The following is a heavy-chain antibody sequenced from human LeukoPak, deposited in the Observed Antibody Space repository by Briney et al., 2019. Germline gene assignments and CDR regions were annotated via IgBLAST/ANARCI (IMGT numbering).Heavy chain of an antibody. Sequence: SETLSLTCTVSGGSISSYYWSWVRQPPGKGLEWIGYIYYSGSTNYNPSLESRVTISVDTSKNQFSLKLSSVTAADTAVYYCARASGGLSAFDIWGQGTMVTVSS. J-gene: IGHJ3*02. CDR2: IYYSGST. V-gene: IGHV4-59*01. D-gene: IGHD3-10*01. CDR1: GGSISSYY. CDR3: ARASGGLSAFDI.